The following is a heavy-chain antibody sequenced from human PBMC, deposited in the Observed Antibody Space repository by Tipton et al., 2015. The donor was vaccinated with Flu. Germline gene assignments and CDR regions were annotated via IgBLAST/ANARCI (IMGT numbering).Heavy chain of an antibody. CDR2: INHSGST. Sequence: GLVKPSETLSLTCAVYGGPFSGYYWSWIRQPPGEGLEWIGEINHSGSTNYNPSLKSRVTISVDTSENQFSLKLSSVTAADTAVYYCARDTMTTELLWGQGTLVTVSS. CDR1: GGPFSGYY. J-gene: IGHJ4*02. V-gene: IGHV4-34*01. CDR3: ARDTMTTELL. D-gene: IGHD4-17*01.